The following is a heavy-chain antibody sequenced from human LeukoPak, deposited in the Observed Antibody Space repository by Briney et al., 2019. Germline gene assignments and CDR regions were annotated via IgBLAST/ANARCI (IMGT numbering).Heavy chain of an antibody. Sequence: GASVKVSCKASGYTFTRHYMNWVRQAPGQGLEWMGKINPSSGGTGYAQKFQGRVTMTRDTSTSTVYMELTSLRSEDTAVYYCARATSGSYSAAAFDIWGQGTMVTVSS. J-gene: IGHJ3*02. D-gene: IGHD1-26*01. CDR3: ARATSGSYSAAAFDI. CDR2: INPSSGGT. V-gene: IGHV1-46*01. CDR1: GYTFTRHY.